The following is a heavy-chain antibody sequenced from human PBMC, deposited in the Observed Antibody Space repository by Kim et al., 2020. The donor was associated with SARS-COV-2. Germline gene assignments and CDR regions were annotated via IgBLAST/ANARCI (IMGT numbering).Heavy chain of an antibody. Sequence: SETLSLTCTVSGGSISSYYWSWIRQPPGKGLEWIGYIYYSGSTNYNPSLKSRVTISVDTSKNQFSLKLSSVTAADTAVYYCARGGPVLPAAMCGYYYYGMDVWGQGTTVTVSS. CDR3: ARGGPVLPAAMCGYYYYGMDV. D-gene: IGHD2-2*01. CDR1: GGSISSYY. J-gene: IGHJ6*02. V-gene: IGHV4-59*13. CDR2: IYYSGST.